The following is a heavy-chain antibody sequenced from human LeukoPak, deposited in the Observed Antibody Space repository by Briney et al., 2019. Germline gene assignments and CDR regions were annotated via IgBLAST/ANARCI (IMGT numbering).Heavy chain of an antibody. CDR3: ARHGDYVGAFDI. V-gene: IGHV1-69*04. D-gene: IGHD4-17*01. J-gene: IGHJ3*02. CDR1: GGTFSSYA. CDR2: IIPILGIA. Sequence: ASVKVSCKASGGTFSSYAISWVRQAPGQGLEWMGRIIPILGIANYAQKFQGRVTITADKSTSTAYMELSSLRSEDTAVYYCARHGDYVGAFDIWGQGTMVTVSS.